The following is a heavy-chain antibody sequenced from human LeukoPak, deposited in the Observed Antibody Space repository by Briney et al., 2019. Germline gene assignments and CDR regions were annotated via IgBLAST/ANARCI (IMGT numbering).Heavy chain of an antibody. CDR3: AKSANQAFDI. Sequence: GGSLRLSCAASGFTFDDYAMHWVRQAPGKGLEWVSGISWNSGSIGYADSVKGRFTISRDNAKNSLYLQMNSLRAEDTALYYCAKSANQAFDIWGHGTMVTVSS. CDR1: GFTFDDYA. CDR2: ISWNSGSI. V-gene: IGHV3-9*01. J-gene: IGHJ3*02. D-gene: IGHD2-15*01.